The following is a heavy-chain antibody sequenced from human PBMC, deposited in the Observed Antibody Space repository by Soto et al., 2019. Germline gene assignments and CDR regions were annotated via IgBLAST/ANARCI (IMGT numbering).Heavy chain of an antibody. D-gene: IGHD1-7*01. CDR1: GFTFSSYS. CDR3: ARDALKWNYGPEPYYYGMDV. J-gene: IGHJ6*02. Sequence: PGGSLRLSCAASGFTFSSYSMNWVRQAPGKGLEWVSSISSSSSYIYYADSVKGRFTISRDNAKNSLYLQMNSLRAEDTAVYYCARDALKWNYGPEPYYYGMDVWGQGTTVTVSS. V-gene: IGHV3-21*01. CDR2: ISSSSSYI.